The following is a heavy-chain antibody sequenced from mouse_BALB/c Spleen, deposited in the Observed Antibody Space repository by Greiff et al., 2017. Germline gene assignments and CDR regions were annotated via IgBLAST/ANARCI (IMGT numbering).Heavy chain of an antibody. CDR2: ISSGGSYT. D-gene: IGHD2-2*01. V-gene: IGHV5-6*01. Sequence: EVKLVESGVDLVKPGGSLKLSCAASGFTFSSYGMSWVRQTPDKRLEWVATISSGGSYTYYPDSVKGRFTISRDNAKNTLYLQMSSLKSEDTAMYYCARHNYGYLYYAMDYWGQGTSVTVSS. J-gene: IGHJ4*01. CDR1: GFTFSSYG. CDR3: ARHNYGYLYYAMDY.